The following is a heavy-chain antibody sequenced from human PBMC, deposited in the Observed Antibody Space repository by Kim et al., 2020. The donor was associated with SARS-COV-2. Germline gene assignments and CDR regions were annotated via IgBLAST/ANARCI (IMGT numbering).Heavy chain of an antibody. Sequence: GGSLRLSCAASGFTFSNYAMSWVRQAPGEGLEWVSTIVYNGGSTFYADSVKGRFTISRDNSQNTLNLQMNSLRVDDTAMYYCAKGATTSEWASCMDVWGQEPTVTVSS. CDR3: AKGATTSEWASCMDV. CDR2: IVYNGGST. V-gene: IGHV3-23*01. J-gene: IGHJ6*02. CDR1: GFTFSNYA. D-gene: IGHD1-26*01.